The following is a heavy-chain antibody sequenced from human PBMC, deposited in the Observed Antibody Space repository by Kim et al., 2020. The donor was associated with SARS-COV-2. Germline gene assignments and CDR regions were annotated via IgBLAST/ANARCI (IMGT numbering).Heavy chain of an antibody. CDR3: AKDDSGYDSYYYGMDV. V-gene: IGHV3-30*18. Sequence: GGSLRLSCAASGFTFSSYGMHWVRQAPGKGLEWVAVISYDGSNKYYADSVKGRFTISRDNSKNTLYLQMNSLRAEDTAVYYCAKDDSGYDSYYYGMDVWGQGTTVTVSS. D-gene: IGHD5-12*01. CDR2: ISYDGSNK. J-gene: IGHJ6*02. CDR1: GFTFSSYG.